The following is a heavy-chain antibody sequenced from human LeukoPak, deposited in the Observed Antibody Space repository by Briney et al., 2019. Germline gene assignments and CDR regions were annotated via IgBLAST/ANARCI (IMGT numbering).Heavy chain of an antibody. V-gene: IGHV1-2*04. CDR2: INPNSGGT. J-gene: IGHJ4*02. CDR3: ARNGGTDYGDYDLDY. Sequence: ASVKVSRKASGCTFTGYYMHWVRQAPGQGLEWMGWINPNSGGTNYAQKFQGWVTMTRDTSISTAYMELSRLRSDDTAVYYCARNGGTDYGDYDLDYWGQGTLVTVSS. D-gene: IGHD4-17*01. CDR1: GCTFTGYY.